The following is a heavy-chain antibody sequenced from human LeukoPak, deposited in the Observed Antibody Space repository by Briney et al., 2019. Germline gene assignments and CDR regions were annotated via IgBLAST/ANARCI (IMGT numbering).Heavy chain of an antibody. CDR1: GFTFNNYA. D-gene: IGHD5-12*01. Sequence: GGSLRLSCAASGFTFNNYAMNWVRQAPGKGLEWVSHISPSGDTTYYADSVKGRFTISRDSSKNTVSLQMNSLRAEDTAVYYCASAIVATDQDPPFDYWGQGTLVTVSS. CDR3: ASAIVATDQDPPFDY. CDR2: ISPSGDTT. V-gene: IGHV3-23*01. J-gene: IGHJ4*02.